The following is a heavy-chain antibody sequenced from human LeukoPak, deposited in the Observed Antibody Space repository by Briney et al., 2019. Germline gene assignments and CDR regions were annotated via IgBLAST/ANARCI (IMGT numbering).Heavy chain of an antibody. CDR3: ARVPIRGVIAV. J-gene: IGHJ4*02. D-gene: IGHD3-10*01. V-gene: IGHV3-30*03. CDR1: GFTFSGYG. CDR2: ISYDGNNK. Sequence: GRSLRPSCAASGFTFSGYGMNWVRQAPGKGLEWVVIISYDGNNKYYADSVKGRFTISRDNSKNTLYLQMNSLRAEDTAVYYCARVPIRGVIAVWGQGTLVTVSS.